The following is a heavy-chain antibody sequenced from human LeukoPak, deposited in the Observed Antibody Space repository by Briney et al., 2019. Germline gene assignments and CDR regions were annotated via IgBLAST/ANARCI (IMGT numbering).Heavy chain of an antibody. CDR2: IYYSGST. V-gene: IGHV4-59*01. CDR1: GGSISSYY. Sequence: PSETLSLTCTVSGGSISSYYWSWIRQPPGKGLEWIGYIYYSGSTNYNPSLKSRVTISVDTSKNQFSLKLSSVTAADTAVYYCARERISPYYYFDYWGQGTLVTVSS. D-gene: IGHD2-21*01. CDR3: ARERISPYYYFDY. J-gene: IGHJ4*02.